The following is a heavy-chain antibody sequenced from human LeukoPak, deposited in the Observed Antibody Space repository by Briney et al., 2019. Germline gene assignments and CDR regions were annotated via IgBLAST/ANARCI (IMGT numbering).Heavy chain of an antibody. CDR1: GGTFSSYA. Sequence: SVKDSFKACGGTFSSYAISWVRQAPGQGLEWMGGIIPIFGTDNYAQKFQGRVTITTDESTSTAYMELSSLRSEDTAVYYCARDGGIYYDSSGYYGLGYYDYMDVWGKGTTVTVSS. D-gene: IGHD3-22*01. V-gene: IGHV1-69*05. J-gene: IGHJ6*03. CDR3: ARDGGIYYDSSGYYGLGYYDYMDV. CDR2: IIPIFGTD.